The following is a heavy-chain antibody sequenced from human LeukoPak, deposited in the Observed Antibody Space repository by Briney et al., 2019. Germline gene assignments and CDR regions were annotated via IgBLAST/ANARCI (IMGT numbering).Heavy chain of an antibody. CDR2: ISASADAT. Sequence: GGSLRLSCVASGFTFSAYDMSWVRQAPGKGLEWVSAISASADATYYADSVRGRFTISRDNSKNTLYLQMTNLRAEDTAIYYCAKETDIWYPSFDYWGQGTLVTVSS. CDR3: AKETDIWYPSFDY. J-gene: IGHJ4*02. V-gene: IGHV3-23*01. CDR1: GFTFSAYD. D-gene: IGHD6-13*01.